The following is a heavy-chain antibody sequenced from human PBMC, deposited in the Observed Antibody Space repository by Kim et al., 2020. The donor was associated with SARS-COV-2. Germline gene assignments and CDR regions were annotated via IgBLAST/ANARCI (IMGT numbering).Heavy chain of an antibody. D-gene: IGHD3-10*01. Sequence: GSLRLSCAVSGFTVGDYAMTWVRQAPGKGLEWVGFIRSRGYGGTAEYAASVRGRFTISRDDSKSIAYLQMNSLKTEDTAVYYCTREKIDDVFGYYYYYGLDVWGHGTTVTVSS. CDR1: GFTVGDYA. V-gene: IGHV3-49*04. J-gene: IGHJ6*02. CDR2: IRSRGYGGTA. CDR3: TREKIDDVFGYYYYYGLDV.